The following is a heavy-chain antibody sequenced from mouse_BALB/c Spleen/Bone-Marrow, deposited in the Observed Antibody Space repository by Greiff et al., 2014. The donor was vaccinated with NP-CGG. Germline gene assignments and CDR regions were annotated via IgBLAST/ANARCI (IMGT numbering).Heavy chain of an antibody. V-gene: IGHV2-9*02. CDR1: GFSLTSYG. J-gene: IGHJ4*01. CDR3: SRITSGTGAIGL. Sequence: VKLEESGPGLVAPSQSLSITCTVSGFSLTSYGVHWVRQPPGKGLEWLGVIWAGGSTNYNSALMSRLSISKDNSKSQVFLKMNRPQTEGQAMFHLSRITSGTGAIGLRGQGTSVTVSS. D-gene: IGHD1-2*01. CDR2: IWAGGST.